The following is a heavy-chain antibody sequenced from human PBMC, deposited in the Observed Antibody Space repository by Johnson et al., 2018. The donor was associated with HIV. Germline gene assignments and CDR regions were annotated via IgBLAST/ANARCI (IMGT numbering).Heavy chain of an antibody. Sequence: VQLVESGGGVVQPGRSLRLSCAASGFTFSNAWMSWVRQAPGKGLEWVGRIKSKTDGGTTDYAAPVKGRFTISRDDSKNTLYLQMNSLKTEDTAVYYCTTFGVVTPGHAFDIWGQGTMVTVSS. CDR1: GFTFSNAW. V-gene: IGHV3-15*01. CDR3: TTFGVVTPGHAFDI. J-gene: IGHJ3*02. CDR2: IKSKTDGGTT. D-gene: IGHD4-23*01.